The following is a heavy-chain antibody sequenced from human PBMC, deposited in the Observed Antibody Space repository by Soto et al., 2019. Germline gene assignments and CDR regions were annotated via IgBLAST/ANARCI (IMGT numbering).Heavy chain of an antibody. J-gene: IGHJ4*02. Sequence: QVQLVESGGGVVQPGRSLRLSCVASGFTFSRYAMHWVRQPLGKGLEWVAVISYDGGNEYYADSLKGRFTISRDNSKNTLYLQMNSLKPEDTAVYYCVTPTSDLQWLADGFDDWGQGTLVTVSS. CDR3: VTPTSDLQWLADGFDD. CDR2: ISYDGGNE. D-gene: IGHD6-19*01. V-gene: IGHV3-30*03. CDR1: GFTFSRYA.